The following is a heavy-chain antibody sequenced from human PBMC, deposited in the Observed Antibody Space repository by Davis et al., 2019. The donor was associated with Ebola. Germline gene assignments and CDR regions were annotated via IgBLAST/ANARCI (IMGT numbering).Heavy chain of an antibody. J-gene: IGHJ6*02. CDR3: TTDIVLVPAAMGLYYYYYGMDV. D-gene: IGHD2-2*01. CDR2: IKRKTDCGTT. Sequence: GESLKISCAASGFTFSNAWMSWVRHAPGTGLEWVGRIKRKTDCGTTDYAAPVKGRFTISRDDSKNTLYLQMNSLKTEDTAVDYCTTDIVLVPAAMGLYYYYYGMDVWGQGTTVTVSS. CDR1: GFTFSNAW. V-gene: IGHV3-15*01.